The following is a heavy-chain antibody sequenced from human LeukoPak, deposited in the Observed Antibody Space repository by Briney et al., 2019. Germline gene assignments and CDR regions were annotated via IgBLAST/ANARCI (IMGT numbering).Heavy chain of an antibody. CDR3: ARYVSSGFYLGKVDY. Sequence: SETLSLTCTVSGGSISSSSYYWGWIRQPPGKGLEWIGSIYYSGSTYYNPSLKSRVTISVDTSKNQFSLKLSSVTAADTAVYYCARYVSSGFYLGKVDYWRQGTLVTVSS. V-gene: IGHV4-39*01. CDR1: GGSISSSSYY. CDR2: IYYSGST. D-gene: IGHD3-22*01. J-gene: IGHJ4*02.